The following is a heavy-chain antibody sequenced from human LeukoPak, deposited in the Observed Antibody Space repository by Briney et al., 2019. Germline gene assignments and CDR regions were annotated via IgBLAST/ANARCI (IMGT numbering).Heavy chain of an antibody. CDR3: GRHGGGQYYYDSSGAYYFDY. V-gene: IGHV4-39*01. CDR2: IYYSGST. CDR1: GGSISSSSYY. Sequence: SETLSLTCTVSGGSISSSSYYWGWIRQPPGKGLEWIGSIYYSGSTYYNPSLKSRVTISVDTSKNQFSLKLSSVTAADTAVYYCGRHGGGQYYYDSSGAYYFDYWGQGTLVTVSS. D-gene: IGHD3-22*01. J-gene: IGHJ4*02.